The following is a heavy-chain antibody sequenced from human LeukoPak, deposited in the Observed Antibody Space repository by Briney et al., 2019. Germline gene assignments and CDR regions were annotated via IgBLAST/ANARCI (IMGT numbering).Heavy chain of an antibody. CDR3: AKTPYVRQWDFWSGYYDY. V-gene: IGHV3-23*01. J-gene: IGHJ4*02. CDR2: ISGSGGST. D-gene: IGHD3-3*01. CDR1: GFTVSSNY. Sequence: GGSLRLSCAASGFTVSSNYMSWVRQAPGKGLEWVSAISGSGGSTYYADSVKGRFTISRDNSKNTLYLQMNSLRAEDTAVYYCAKTPYVRQWDFWSGYYDYWGQGTLVTVSS.